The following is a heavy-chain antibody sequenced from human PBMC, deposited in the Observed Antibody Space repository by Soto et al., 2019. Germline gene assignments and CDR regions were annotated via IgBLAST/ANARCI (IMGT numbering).Heavy chain of an antibody. V-gene: IGHV4-30-2*01. CDR1: GGSISSGA. D-gene: IGHD2-15*01. J-gene: IGHJ4*02. CDR2: IYYSGST. Sequence: SETLSLTCAVSGGSISSGAWSWIRQPPGKGLEWIGYIYYSGSTFYNPSLKSRVTISVDRSKNQFSLKLNSVTAADTAVYYCAREGSAGDFDYWGQGTLVTVSS. CDR3: AREGSAGDFDY.